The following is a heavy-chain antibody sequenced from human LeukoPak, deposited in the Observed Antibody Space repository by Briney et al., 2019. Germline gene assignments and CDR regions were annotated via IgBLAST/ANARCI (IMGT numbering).Heavy chain of an antibody. Sequence: ASVKVSCKASGYTFTTYGLSWVRQAPGQGLEWMGWISAYNGNTNYAQKLQGRVTMTTDTSTSTAYMELRSLRSGDTAVYYCVREGGDSSGYYFLYWGLGTLVTVSS. CDR1: GYTFTTYG. D-gene: IGHD3-22*01. CDR2: ISAYNGNT. CDR3: VREGGDSSGYYFLY. J-gene: IGHJ4*02. V-gene: IGHV1-18*01.